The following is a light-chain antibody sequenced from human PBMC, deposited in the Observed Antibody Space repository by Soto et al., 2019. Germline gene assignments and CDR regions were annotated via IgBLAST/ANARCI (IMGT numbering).Light chain of an antibody. CDR1: SSDVGGYKY. CDR3: SSYAGRNNWV. CDR2: EVS. Sequence: QSALTQPPSASGSPGQSVTISCTGTSSDVGGYKYVSWYQQHPGKAPKLMIYEVSKRPSGVPDRFSGSKSGNTASLTVSGLQAEDEADYYCSSYAGRNNWVFGGGTKRPS. V-gene: IGLV2-8*01. J-gene: IGLJ3*02.